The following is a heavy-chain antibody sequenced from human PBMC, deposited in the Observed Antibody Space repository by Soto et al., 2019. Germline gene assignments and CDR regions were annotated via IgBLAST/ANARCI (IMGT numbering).Heavy chain of an antibody. J-gene: IGHJ5*02. Sequence: QVQLQESGPGLVKPSEILSLTCTVSGGSISSYYWSWIRQPLGKGLEWIGYIYYSGSTNYNPSLKSRVTISVDTSKNQFSLKLSSVTAADTAVYYCARGLGYCSGGSFYGRFDPWGQGTLVTVSS. CDR3: ARGLGYCSGGSFYGRFDP. CDR2: IYYSGST. CDR1: GGSISSYY. D-gene: IGHD2-15*01. V-gene: IGHV4-59*08.